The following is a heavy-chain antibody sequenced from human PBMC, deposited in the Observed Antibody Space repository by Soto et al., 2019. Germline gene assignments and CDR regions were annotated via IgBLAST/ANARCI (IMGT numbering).Heavy chain of an antibody. J-gene: IGHJ5*02. V-gene: IGHV3-30*03. D-gene: IGHD3-3*01. CDR1: GFTFSSYG. CDR2: ISYDGSNK. Sequence: HPGGSLRLSCAASGFTFSSYGMHWVRQAPGKGLEWVAVISYDGSNKYYADSVKGRFTISRDNSKNTLYLQMNSLRAEDTAVYYCARERYDFWSGYYTSWFDPWGQGTLVTVSS. CDR3: ARERYDFWSGYYTSWFDP.